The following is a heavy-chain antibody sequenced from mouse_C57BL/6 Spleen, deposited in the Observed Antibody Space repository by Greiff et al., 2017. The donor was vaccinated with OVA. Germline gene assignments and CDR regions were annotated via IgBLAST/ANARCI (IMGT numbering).Heavy chain of an antibody. D-gene: IGHD1-1*01. J-gene: IGHJ2*01. CDR1: GYAFRSYW. CDR3: ARGGYGPFDY. V-gene: IGHV1-80*01. CDR2: IYPGDGDT. Sequence: VKLVESGAELVKPGASVKISCKASGYAFRSYWMNWVKQRPGKGLEWIGQIYPGDGDTNYNGKFKGKATLTADKSSSTAYMHLSSLTSEDSAVYFCARGGYGPFDYWGQGTTLTVSS.